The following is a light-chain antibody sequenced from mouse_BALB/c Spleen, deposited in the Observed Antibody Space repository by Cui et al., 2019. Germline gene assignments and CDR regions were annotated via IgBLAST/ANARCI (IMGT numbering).Light chain of an antibody. CDR1: QDINSY. Sequence: DSKMTQSPSSMYAALGERVTITCKASQDINSYLSWFQQKPGKSPKTLIYRANRLVDGVPSRFSGSGSGQDYSLTISSLEYEDMGIYYCLQYDEFPLTFGSGTKLEIK. V-gene: IGKV14-111*01. CDR3: LQYDEFPLT. CDR2: RAN. J-gene: IGKJ4*01.